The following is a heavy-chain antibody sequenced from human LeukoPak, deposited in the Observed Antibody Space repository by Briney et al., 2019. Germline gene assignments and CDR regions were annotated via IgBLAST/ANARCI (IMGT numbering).Heavy chain of an antibody. CDR1: GYTFTSYY. D-gene: IGHD2-21*02. CDR3: ARGGEYCGGDCYFSSFDY. CDR2: INPSGGST. Sequence: GASVKVSCKASGYTFTSYYMHWVRQAPGQGLEWMGIINPSGGSTSYAQKFQGRVTMTRDTSTSTAYMELSSLRSEDTAVYYCARGGEYCGGDCYFSSFDYWGQGTLVTVSS. V-gene: IGHV1-46*01. J-gene: IGHJ4*02.